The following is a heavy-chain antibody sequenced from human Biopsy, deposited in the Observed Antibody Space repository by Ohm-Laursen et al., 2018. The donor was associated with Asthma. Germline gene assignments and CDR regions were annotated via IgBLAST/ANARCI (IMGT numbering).Heavy chain of an antibody. CDR2: IVFASGAT. V-gene: IGHV1-58*01. D-gene: IGHD2/OR15-2a*01. CDR1: GVALSGYT. Sequence: KISCNASGVALSGYTFEWVRQARGLGLEWIAWIVFASGATNYAQNFQDRLTVTRDMSAGSVSMELRGLSSTDTAVYYCAAGRTSLQGESLIWGQGTLVSVSS. J-gene: IGHJ4*01. CDR3: AAGRTSLQGESLI.